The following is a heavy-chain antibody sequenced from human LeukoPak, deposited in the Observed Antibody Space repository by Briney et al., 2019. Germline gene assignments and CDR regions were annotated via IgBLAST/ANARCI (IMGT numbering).Heavy chain of an antibody. CDR1: GYTFTGYY. Sequence: GASVKVSCKASGYTFTGYYLHWVRQAPGQGLEWMGRINPNSGGTNSAQKFQGRVTMTRDTSISTAYMELSRLTSDDTAVYYCARGRIDPIAVAGTGVDYWGQGTLVTVSS. J-gene: IGHJ4*02. V-gene: IGHV1-2*06. CDR3: ARGRIDPIAVAGTGVDY. D-gene: IGHD6-19*01. CDR2: INPNSGGT.